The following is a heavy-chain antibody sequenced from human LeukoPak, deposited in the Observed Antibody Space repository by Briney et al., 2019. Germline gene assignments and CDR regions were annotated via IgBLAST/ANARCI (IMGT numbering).Heavy chain of an antibody. V-gene: IGHV1-2*04. Sequence: ASVKVSCKASGYTFTGYYMHWVRQAPGQGLEWMGRINPNSGGTNYAQKFQGWVTMTRDTSISTAYMELSRLRSDDTAVYYCARAYSSSDAHYYYYYGMDVWGQGTTVTVSS. CDR3: ARAYSSSDAHYYYYYGMDV. CDR1: GYTFTGYY. D-gene: IGHD6-6*01. J-gene: IGHJ6*02. CDR2: INPNSGGT.